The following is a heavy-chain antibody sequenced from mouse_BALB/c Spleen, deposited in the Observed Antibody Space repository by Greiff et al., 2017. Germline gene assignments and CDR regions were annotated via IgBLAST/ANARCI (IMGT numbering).Heavy chain of an antibody. CDR3: AKFITTATY. V-gene: IGHV5-6-5*01. CDR1: GFTFSSYA. J-gene: IGHJ3*01. Sequence: EVMLVESGGGLVTPGGSLKLSCAASGFTFSSYAMSWVRQTPEQRLEWVASISSGGSTYYPDSVKCRFTISRDNSRNILYLQMSSLRSEDTAMYYCAKFITTATYWGQGTLVTVSA. CDR2: ISSGGST. D-gene: IGHD1-2*01.